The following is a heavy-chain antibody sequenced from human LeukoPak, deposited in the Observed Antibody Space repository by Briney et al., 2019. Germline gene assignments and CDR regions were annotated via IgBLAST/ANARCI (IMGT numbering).Heavy chain of an antibody. D-gene: IGHD3-22*01. Sequence: ASVKVSCKASGGTFSSYAISWVRQAPGQGLEWMGRIIPILGIANYAQKFQGRVTITADKSTSTAYMELSSLRSEDTAVYYCARDVRGYYDSSGYDYWGQGTLVNVSS. V-gene: IGHV1-69*04. CDR1: GGTFSSYA. CDR2: IIPILGIA. CDR3: ARDVRGYYDSSGYDY. J-gene: IGHJ4*02.